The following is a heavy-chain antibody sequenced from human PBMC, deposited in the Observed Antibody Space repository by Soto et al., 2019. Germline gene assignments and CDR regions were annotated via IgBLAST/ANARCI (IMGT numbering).Heavy chain of an antibody. CDR2: IYYTGAT. CDR3: ARVFSSGSGWMYYFDC. V-gene: IGHV4-4*02. J-gene: IGHJ4*02. D-gene: IGHD6-19*01. Sequence: QVELQESGPRLVKSSGTLSLTCEVSSGSISTGNWWSWVRQPPGKGLDWIGEIYYTGATNYNPSLKSRVTMTIAKSKDQSSLILTSATAADTAVYYCARVFSSGSGWMYYFDCWGQGILVSVSS. CDR1: SGSISTGNW.